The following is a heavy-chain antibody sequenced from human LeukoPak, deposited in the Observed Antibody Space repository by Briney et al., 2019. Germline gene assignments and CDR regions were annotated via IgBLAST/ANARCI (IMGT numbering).Heavy chain of an antibody. J-gene: IGHJ4*02. CDR3: ASGYTYAGDY. CDR1: GFTFSSYA. CDR2: ISYDGSKK. Sequence: TGGSLRLSCAASGFTFSSYALHWVRKAPGKGLEWVAVISYDGSKKYYVDSVKGRFTISRDNSKNTLYLQVNNLRAEDTAVYYCASGYTYAGDYWGQGTLVTVSS. D-gene: IGHD3-16*01. V-gene: IGHV3-30-3*01.